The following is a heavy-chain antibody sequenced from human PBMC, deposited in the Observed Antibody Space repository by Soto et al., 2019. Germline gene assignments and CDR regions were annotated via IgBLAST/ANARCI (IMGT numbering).Heavy chain of an antibody. CDR3: GAYCSRTYRYDWFDP. Sequence: SETLYLTCSVSGGSIGSSSYYFGWIRQPPGKGLEWIGSLYYTGTTYYNSSLKSRVTISADKSQNQFSLRLSSVTAADTAVYYCGAYCSRTYRYDWFDPWGQGTLVTVSS. D-gene: IGHD2-2*01. V-gene: IGHV4-39*01. J-gene: IGHJ5*02. CDR1: GGSIGSSSYY. CDR2: LYYTGTT.